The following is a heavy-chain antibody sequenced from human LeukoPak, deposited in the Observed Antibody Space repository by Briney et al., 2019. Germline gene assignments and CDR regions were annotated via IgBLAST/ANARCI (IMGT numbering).Heavy chain of an antibody. CDR2: ISYDGSNK. J-gene: IGHJ5*02. V-gene: IGHV3-30-3*01. CDR3: ARAPPPYDFWSGKGWFDP. D-gene: IGHD3-3*01. CDR1: GFTFSSYA. Sequence: PGGSLRLSCAASGFTFSSYAMHWVRQAPGKGLEWVAVISYDGSNKYYADSVKGRFTISRDNSKNTLYLQMNSLRAEDTAVYYCARAPPPYDFWSGKGWFDPWGQGTLVTVSS.